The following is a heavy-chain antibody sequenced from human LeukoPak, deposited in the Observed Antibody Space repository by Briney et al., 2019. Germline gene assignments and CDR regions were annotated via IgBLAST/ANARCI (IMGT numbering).Heavy chain of an antibody. CDR1: GGSVSSYY. V-gene: IGHV4-59*02. J-gene: IGHJ4*02. D-gene: IGHD5-18*01. Sequence: SETLSLTCTVSGGSVSSYYWSWIRQPPGKGLEWIGYIYYSGSTNYNPSLKSRVTISVDTSKNQFSLKLSSVTAADTAVYYCARQGEYSYGSRYFDYWGQGTLVTVSS. CDR3: ARQGEYSYGSRYFDY. CDR2: IYYSGST.